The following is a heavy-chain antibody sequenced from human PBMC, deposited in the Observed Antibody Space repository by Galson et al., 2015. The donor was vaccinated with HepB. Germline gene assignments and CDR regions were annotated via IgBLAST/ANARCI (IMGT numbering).Heavy chain of an antibody. D-gene: IGHD3-9*01. Sequence: SLRLSCAGSGFTVSSDYISWVRQAPGKGLEWVSIIYSGGSTYYADSVKGRFTISRDNSKNTVFLQMDSLRAEDTAVYYCARTKSSDYDIFTGYNYYGMDVWGHGTTVTVS. CDR1: GFTVSSDY. CDR2: IYSGGST. V-gene: IGHV3-53*01. J-gene: IGHJ6*02. CDR3: ARTKSSDYDIFTGYNYYGMDV.